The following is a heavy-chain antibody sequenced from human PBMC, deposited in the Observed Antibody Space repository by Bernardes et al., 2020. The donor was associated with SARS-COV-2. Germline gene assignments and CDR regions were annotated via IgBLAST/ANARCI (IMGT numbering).Heavy chain of an antibody. D-gene: IGHD3-22*01. CDR2: LDYDGSRA. V-gene: IGHV3-74*01. CDR1: GFVFSNFW. J-gene: IGHJ4*02. Sequence: GGSLRLSCVASGFVFSNFWIHWVRQVPGKGLMWVSRLDYDGSRASYADSVRGRFTISRDNAKTTLYMQMNNLRDEDTAVYYCARSHRDSSRYAYFYDNWGQGTLVTVSS. CDR3: ARSHRDSSRYAYFYDN.